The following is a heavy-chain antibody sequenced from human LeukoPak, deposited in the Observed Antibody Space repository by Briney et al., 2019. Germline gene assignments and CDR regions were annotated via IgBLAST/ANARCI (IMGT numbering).Heavy chain of an antibody. CDR3: ARDSRSGYTDY. D-gene: IGHD5-12*01. CDR1: GFTFSRHW. V-gene: IGHV3-74*01. Sequence: AGGSLRLSCAASGFTFSRHWMHWVRQAPGKGLVWVSNINADGSFTGYVDSVKGRFTISRDNAQNTLYLQMNSLRAEDTAVYNCARDSRSGYTDYWGQGTLVTVSS. CDR2: INADGSFT. J-gene: IGHJ4*02.